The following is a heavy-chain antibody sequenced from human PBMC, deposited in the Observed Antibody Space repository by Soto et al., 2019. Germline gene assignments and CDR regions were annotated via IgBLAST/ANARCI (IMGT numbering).Heavy chain of an antibody. D-gene: IGHD3-16*01. CDR1: GLTFSDHY. CDR3: ARGRGIPY. Sequence: QEQLVESGGGLVKPGGSLRLSCEASGLTFSDHYMYWIRQAPGKGLEWVSYINSGSSYISYADSVKGRFTISRDDATKSVDLQRNSLRADDTAVYYCARGRGIPYWGQGTLVTVSS. V-gene: IGHV3-11*05. CDR2: INSGSSYI. J-gene: IGHJ4*02.